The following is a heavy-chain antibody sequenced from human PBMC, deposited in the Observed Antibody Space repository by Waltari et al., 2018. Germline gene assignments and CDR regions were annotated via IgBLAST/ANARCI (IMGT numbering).Heavy chain of an antibody. V-gene: IGHV3-23*01. D-gene: IGHD3-10*01. J-gene: IGHJ4*02. CDR3: AKDSGAYGSGSYYFDY. Sequence: EVQLLESGGGLVQPGGSLRLSCAASGFTFSSYAMSWVRQAPGKGLEWVSAISGSGGSTYYADSVKGRFTISRDNSKNTLYLQMNSLRAEDTAVYYCAKDSGAYGSGSYYFDYWGQGTLVTVSS. CDR1: GFTFSSYA. CDR2: ISGSGGST.